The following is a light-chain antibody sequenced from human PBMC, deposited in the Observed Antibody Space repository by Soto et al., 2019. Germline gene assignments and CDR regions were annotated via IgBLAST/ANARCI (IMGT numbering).Light chain of an antibody. CDR3: QQYTSYWT. J-gene: IGKJ1*01. Sequence: DIQMTQSPSTLSGSVGDRVTIAGRGSQTISSWLACYQQKPGGAPKLLIYDASSLESGVPSRFSGSGSGTEFTPTISSLQPDDFATYYCQQYTSYWTFGQGTKVDI. CDR2: DAS. V-gene: IGKV1-5*01. CDR1: QTISSW.